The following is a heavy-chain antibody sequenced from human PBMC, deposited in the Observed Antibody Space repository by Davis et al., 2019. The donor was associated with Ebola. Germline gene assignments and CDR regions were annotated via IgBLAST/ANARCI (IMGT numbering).Heavy chain of an antibody. CDR2: ISGSGGST. V-gene: IGHV3-23*01. CDR1: GFTFSSYA. CDR3: AKDHWYSSGWYGY. Sequence: GESLKISCAASGFTFSSYAMSWVRQAPGKGLEWVSAISGSGGSTYYADSVKGRFTISRDNSKNTLYLQMNSLRAEDTAVYYCAKDHWYSSGWYGYWGQGTLVTVSS. D-gene: IGHD6-19*01. J-gene: IGHJ4*02.